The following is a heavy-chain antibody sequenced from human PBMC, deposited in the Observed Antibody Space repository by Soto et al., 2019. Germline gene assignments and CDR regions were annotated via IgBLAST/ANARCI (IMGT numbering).Heavy chain of an antibody. D-gene: IGHD4-17*01. J-gene: IGHJ3*02. CDR3: AKDHNGDFVGGFEM. CDR2: ISSSGGST. Sequence: PGGSLRLSCAASEFTFSNYAMSWVRQAPGKGLEWVSGISSSGGSTYYADSVKGRFTISRDNSKDTLSLQMNSLRAEDTAVYYCAKDHNGDFVGGFEMWGQGTKVPVSS. CDR1: EFTFSNYA. V-gene: IGHV3-23*01.